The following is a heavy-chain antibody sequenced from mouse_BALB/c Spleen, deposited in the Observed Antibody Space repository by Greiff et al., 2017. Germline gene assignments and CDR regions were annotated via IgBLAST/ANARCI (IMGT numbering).Heavy chain of an antibody. Sequence: EVQVVESGGGLVKPGGSLKLSCAASGFTFSDYYMYWVRQTPEKRLEWVATISDGGSYTYYPDSVKGRFTISRDNAKNNLYLQMSSLKSEDTAMYYCASYYGNYWVAYWGQGTLVTVSA. J-gene: IGHJ3*01. CDR3: ASYYGNYWVAY. V-gene: IGHV5-4*02. D-gene: IGHD2-1*01. CDR1: GFTFSDYY. CDR2: ISDGGSYT.